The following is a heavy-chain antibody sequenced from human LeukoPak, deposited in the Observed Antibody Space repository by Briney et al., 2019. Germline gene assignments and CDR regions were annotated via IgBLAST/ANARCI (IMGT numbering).Heavy chain of an antibody. Sequence: SETLSLTCTVSGGSISSISYYWGWIRQPPGKGLEWIGSIYYSGSTYDNPSLKSRVTMSVDTSKNQFSLKLSSVTAADRAVYYCARAVIRDSSGGSHYYYMDVWGKGTTVIVS. CDR1: GGSISSISYY. D-gene: IGHD2-15*01. J-gene: IGHJ6*03. V-gene: IGHV4-39*07. CDR3: ARAVIRDSSGGSHYYYMDV. CDR2: IYYSGST.